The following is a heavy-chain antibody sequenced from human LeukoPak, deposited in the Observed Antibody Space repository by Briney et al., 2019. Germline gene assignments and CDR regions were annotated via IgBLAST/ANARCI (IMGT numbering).Heavy chain of an antibody. CDR2: IYTSGST. CDR1: GGSISSYY. Sequence: SETLSLTCTVPGGSISSYYWSWIRQPAGKGLEWIGRIYTSGSTNYNPSLKSRDTMSVDTSKNQFSLKLSSVTAADTAVYYCARSDPVVPAAIGVYWGQGTLVTVSS. J-gene: IGHJ4*02. D-gene: IGHD2-2*01. V-gene: IGHV4-4*07. CDR3: ARSDPVVPAAIGVY.